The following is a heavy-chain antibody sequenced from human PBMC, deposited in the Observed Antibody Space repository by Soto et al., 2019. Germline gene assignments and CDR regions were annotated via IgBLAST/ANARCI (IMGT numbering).Heavy chain of an antibody. J-gene: IGHJ3*02. CDR3: AGDYDAFDI. D-gene: IGHD4-17*01. Sequence: QVQLVESGGGVVQPGRSLRLSCAASGFTFSGYARHWVRQAPGKGLEGVAVISYDGSNKYYADSVKGRFTISRDNSKNTLYLQMNSLRAEDTAVYYCAGDYDAFDIWGQGTMVTVSS. CDR2: ISYDGSNK. CDR1: GFTFSGYA. V-gene: IGHV3-30*03.